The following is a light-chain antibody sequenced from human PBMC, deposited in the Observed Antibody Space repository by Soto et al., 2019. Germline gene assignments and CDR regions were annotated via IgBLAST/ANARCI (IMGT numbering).Light chain of an antibody. V-gene: IGKV3-15*01. CDR3: QQYNNWPPWT. CDR1: QSVDIN. CDR2: GAS. Sequence: EIVLTQSPPTLSVSPGERVTLSCRASQSVDINLAWYQQKPGQAPRLLIYGASTRATDMSGTFSGSGSGTEFTLTISSLQSEDFAVYYCQQYNNWPPWTFGQGTKVDI. J-gene: IGKJ1*01.